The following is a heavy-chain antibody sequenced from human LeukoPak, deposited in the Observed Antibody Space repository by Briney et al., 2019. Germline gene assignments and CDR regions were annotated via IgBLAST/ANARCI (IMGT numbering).Heavy chain of an antibody. V-gene: IGHV4-39*07. CDR2: IYYSGST. Sequence: SETLSLTCTVSGGSISSSSYYWGWIRQPPGKGLEWIGSIYYSGSTYYNPSLKSRVTISADTSKNQFSLKLSSVTAADTAVYYCARVNYYYYYMDVWGKGTTVTVSS. CDR3: ARVNYYYYYMDV. J-gene: IGHJ6*03. CDR1: GGSISSSSYY.